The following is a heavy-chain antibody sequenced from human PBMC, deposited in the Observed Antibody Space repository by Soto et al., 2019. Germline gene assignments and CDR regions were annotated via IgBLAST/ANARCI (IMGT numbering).Heavy chain of an antibody. CDR1: GFTFSSYG. CDR2: IWYDGSNK. V-gene: IGHV3-33*01. CDR3: ARGPYYYYYGMDV. Sequence: QVQLVESGGGVVQPGRSLRLSCAASGFTFSSYGMHWVRQAPGKGLEWVAVIWYDGSNKYYADSVKGRFTISRDNSKNTLYLQMNSLRAEDTAVYYCARGPYYYYYGMDVWGQGTTVTVSS. J-gene: IGHJ6*02.